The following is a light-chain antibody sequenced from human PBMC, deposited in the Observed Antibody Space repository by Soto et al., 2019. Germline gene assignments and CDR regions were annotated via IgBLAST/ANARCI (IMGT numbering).Light chain of an antibody. CDR1: QSIGRTY. J-gene: IGKJ1*01. CDR3: QQYASRPWT. Sequence: EIVLTQSPGTLSLSPGERATLSCRVSQSIGRTYLAWYQQRPGQAPRLLLYGASSRATGIPDRFDGSGSGTDFTLTISRLESEEFAVYCCQQYASRPWTFGQVTKVEIK. CDR2: GAS. V-gene: IGKV3-20*01.